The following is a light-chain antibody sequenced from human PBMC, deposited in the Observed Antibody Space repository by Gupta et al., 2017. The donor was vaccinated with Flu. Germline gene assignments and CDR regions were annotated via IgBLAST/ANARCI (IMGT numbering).Light chain of an antibody. CDR2: GAS. V-gene: IGKV3-15*01. CDR3: QQYNDWPLWT. J-gene: IGKJ1*01. Sequence: TAMTQSTDTLSVSPGQRVTLSCRASQSIGTNLAWIQQRPGQAPKPLIYGASNRATGVPARFGGNGSGKEFTLTISSRQSEDFAVYYCQQYNDWPLWTFGQGTRVDI. CDR1: QSIGTN.